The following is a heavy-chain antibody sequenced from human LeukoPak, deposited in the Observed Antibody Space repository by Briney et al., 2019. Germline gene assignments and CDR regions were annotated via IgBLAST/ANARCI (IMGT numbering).Heavy chain of an antibody. CDR1: GVSIISTTYY. CDR3: ARSKAFSRGIAAAGLYNWFDP. D-gene: IGHD6-13*01. CDR2: ILYSGST. J-gene: IGHJ5*02. V-gene: IGHV4-39*07. Sequence: SETLSLTCTVSGVSIISTTYYWGWIRQPPGKGLEWIGNILYSGSTSYNPSLKSRVTISVDTSKNQFSLKLSSVTAADTAVYYCARSKAFSRGIAAAGLYNWFDPWGQGTLVTVSS.